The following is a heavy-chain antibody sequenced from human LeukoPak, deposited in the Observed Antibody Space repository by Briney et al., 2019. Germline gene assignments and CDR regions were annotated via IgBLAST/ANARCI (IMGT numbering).Heavy chain of an antibody. CDR3: ARGTTVVRALDAFDI. CDR1: GGSISSYY. J-gene: IGHJ3*02. V-gene: IGHV4-59*01. D-gene: IGHD4-23*01. CDR2: IYYSGST. Sequence: SETLSLTCTVSGGSISSYYWSWIRQPAGKGLEWIGYIYYSGSTNYNPSLKSRVTISVDTSKNQFSLKLSSVTAADTAVYYCARGTTVVRALDAFDIWGQGTMVTVSS.